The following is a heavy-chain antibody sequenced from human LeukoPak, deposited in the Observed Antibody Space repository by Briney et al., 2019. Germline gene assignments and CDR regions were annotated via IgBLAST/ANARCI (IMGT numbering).Heavy chain of an antibody. V-gene: IGHV1-46*01. CDR2: INPSGGTT. D-gene: IGHD4-17*01. CDR1: GYTFITYY. CDR3: ARGPYGDYGDY. Sequence: ASVKVSCKAFGYTFITYYMHWVRQAPGPGLEWMGIINPSGGTTSYAQKFQGRVTMTRDTSTSTVYMELSSLRSEDTAVYYCARGPYGDYGDYWGRGTLVTASS. J-gene: IGHJ4*02.